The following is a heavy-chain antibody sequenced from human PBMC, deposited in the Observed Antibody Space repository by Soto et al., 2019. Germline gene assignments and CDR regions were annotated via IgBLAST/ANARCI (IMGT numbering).Heavy chain of an antibody. D-gene: IGHD3-16*01. V-gene: IGHV6-1*01. CDR1: GDSVSSNIVT. J-gene: IGHJ5*01. CDR3: ARLIGNSWLDS. Sequence: SQTLSLTCAISGDSVSSNIVTWDWIRQSPSRGLEWLGRTYYRSQWFNDYAVSVKSRMTINADTSKNQFSLQLNYVTPEDTAVYYCARLIGNSWLDSWGQGTLVTVPQ. CDR2: TYYRSQWFN.